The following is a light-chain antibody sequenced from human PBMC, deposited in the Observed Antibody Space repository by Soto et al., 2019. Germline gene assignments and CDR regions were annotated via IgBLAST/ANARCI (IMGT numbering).Light chain of an antibody. CDR2: ATS. CDR3: HQFGYSPRT. Sequence: EIVLTQSPGTLSLSPGETATLSCRASQTVNSDYLAWFQQRPGQAPRLLIFATSRRATDIPDRFSGSGSGTDFTLAIRRLEPEYFAVYYCHQFGYSPRTFGQGTKVDMK. V-gene: IGKV3-20*01. CDR1: QTVNSDY. J-gene: IGKJ1*01.